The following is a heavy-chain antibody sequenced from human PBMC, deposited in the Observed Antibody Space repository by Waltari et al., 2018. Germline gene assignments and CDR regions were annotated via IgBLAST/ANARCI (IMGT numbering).Heavy chain of an antibody. Sequence: QVQLQESCPGLLRAPETLSPPSYVSNDAINSGFYWWWVRQPPGKGLEWIATIYHEGTTFYNPSLKSRVTTSMDTCKNQFSLTLRSVTAADTAVYYCTRQVLGYCTSAACRRLESWGQGILVTVSS. CDR1: NDAINSGFY. CDR2: IYHEGTT. CDR3: TRQVLGYCTSAACRRLES. V-gene: IGHV4-38-2*01. D-gene: IGHD2-2*03. J-gene: IGHJ4*02.